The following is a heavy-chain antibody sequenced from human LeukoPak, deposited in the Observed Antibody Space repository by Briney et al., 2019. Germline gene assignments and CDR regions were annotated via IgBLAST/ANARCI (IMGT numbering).Heavy chain of an antibody. V-gene: IGHV4-39*01. CDR2: IYNSGST. J-gene: IGHJ4*02. CDR3: ARQFDN. Sequence: GSLRLSCAASGFTFSSYAMSWVRQPPGKGLEWIGTIYNSGSTGYNPSLKSRVTISVDTSKNQFSLKMSSVTAADTGVYYCARQFDNWGQGTLVTVSS. CDR1: GFTFSSYA.